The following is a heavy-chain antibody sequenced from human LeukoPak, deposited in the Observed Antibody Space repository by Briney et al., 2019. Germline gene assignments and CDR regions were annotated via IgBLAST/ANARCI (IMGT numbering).Heavy chain of an antibody. CDR3: VLVWFGELFWFDP. D-gene: IGHD3-10*01. Sequence: RASVKVSCKASGYTFTSYGISWVRQAPGQGLEWMGWISAHNGNTNYAQKLQGRVTMTTDTSTSTAYMELRSLRSDDTAVYYCVLVWFGELFWFDPWGQGTLVTVSS. V-gene: IGHV1-18*01. CDR1: GYTFTSYG. J-gene: IGHJ5*02. CDR2: ISAHNGNT.